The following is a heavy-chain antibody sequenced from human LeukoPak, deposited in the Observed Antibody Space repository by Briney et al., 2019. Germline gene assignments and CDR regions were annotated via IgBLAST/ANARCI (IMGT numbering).Heavy chain of an antibody. V-gene: IGHV4-59*01. CDR2: IYYSGST. CDR1: GSSISSYY. CDR3: ARDYYDSSGYFDY. D-gene: IGHD3-22*01. J-gene: IGHJ4*02. Sequence: SETLSLTCTVSGSSISSYYWSWIRQPPGKGLQWIGDIYYSGSTTYYTSLNSRVTISVDTSKNQFSLKLSSVTAADTAVYYCARDYYDSSGYFDYWGQGTLVTVSS.